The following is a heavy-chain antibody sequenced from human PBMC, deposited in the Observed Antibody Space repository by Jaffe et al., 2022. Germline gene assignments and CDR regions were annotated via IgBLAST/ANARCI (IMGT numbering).Heavy chain of an antibody. CDR2: ICEHHVT. CDR3: VRDFREFDF. J-gene: IGHJ4*02. V-gene: IGHV3-74*01. Sequence: DVMLVESGGGLVQPGGSLRLSCEASGFTFSNFCMHWVRQAPGKGPEWVSRICEHHVTNYADSVKGRFTVSRDNAANMVFLQMNSLRVDDSAVYHCVRDFREFDFWGQGTLVTVS. CDR1: GFTFSNFC.